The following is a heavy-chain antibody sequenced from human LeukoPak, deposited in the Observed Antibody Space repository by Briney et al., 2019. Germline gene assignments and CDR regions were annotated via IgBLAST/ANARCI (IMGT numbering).Heavy chain of an antibody. D-gene: IGHD3-9*01. J-gene: IGHJ5*02. CDR3: ARGYYDILTSGGWFDP. CDR1: GGTFSSYA. CDR2: IIPIFGTA. V-gene: IGHV1-69*05. Sequence: SVKVSCKASGGTFSSYAISWVRQAPGQGLEWMGGIIPIFGTANYAQKFQGRVTITTDESTSTAYMELSSLRSEDTAVYYCARGYYDILTSGGWFDPWGQGALVTVSS.